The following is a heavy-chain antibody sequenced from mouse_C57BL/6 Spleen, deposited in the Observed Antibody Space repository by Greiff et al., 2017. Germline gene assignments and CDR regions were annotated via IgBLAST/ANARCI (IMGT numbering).Heavy chain of an antibody. Sequence: VQLQQSGAELVKPGASVKTSCKASGYTFTSYWITWVKQRPGQGLEWIGDIYPGSGSTNYNEKFKSKATLTVDTSSSTAYMQLSSLTSEDSAVYYCAREEDDYFPFAYWGQGTLVTVSA. J-gene: IGHJ3*01. CDR1: GYTFTSYW. D-gene: IGHD2-4*01. CDR2: IYPGSGST. V-gene: IGHV1-55*01. CDR3: AREEDDYFPFAY.